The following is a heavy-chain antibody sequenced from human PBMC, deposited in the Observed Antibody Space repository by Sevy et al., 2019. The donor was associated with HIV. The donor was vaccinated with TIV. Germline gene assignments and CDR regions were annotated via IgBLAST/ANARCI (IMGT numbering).Heavy chain of an antibody. CDR2: ITSSSSFI. Sequence: GGSLRLSCAASGFTFRSYSMNWVRQAPGRGLEWVSSITSSSSFIFYADSVKGRFTISSDNAKNSLFLQMNSLRAEDTAVYYGARPTSGLSEYEPLDNARFYGMDVWGQGTTVTVSS. CDR3: ARPTSGLSEYEPLDNARFYGMDV. CDR1: GFTFRSYS. J-gene: IGHJ6*02. V-gene: IGHV3-21*01. D-gene: IGHD1-20*01.